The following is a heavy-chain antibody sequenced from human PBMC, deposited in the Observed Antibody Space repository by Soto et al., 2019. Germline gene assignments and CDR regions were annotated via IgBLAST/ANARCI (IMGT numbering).Heavy chain of an antibody. J-gene: IGHJ4*02. CDR2: IWYDGSNK. V-gene: IGHV3-33*01. D-gene: IGHD6-13*01. Sequence: GGSLRLSCAASGFTFSSYGMHWVRQAPGKGLEWVAVIWYDGSNKYYADSVKGRFTISRDNSKNTLYLQMNSLRAEDTAVYYCASIGIAAAGTNFDYWGKGTLVTVSS. CDR1: GFTFSSYG. CDR3: ASIGIAAAGTNFDY.